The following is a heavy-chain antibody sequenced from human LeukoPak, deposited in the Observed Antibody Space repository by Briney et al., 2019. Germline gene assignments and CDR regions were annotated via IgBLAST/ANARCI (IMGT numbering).Heavy chain of an antibody. V-gene: IGHV3-23*01. CDR1: GFTFSSYG. Sequence: GGTLRLSCAASGFTFSSYGMSWVRQAPGKGLEWVSAISGSGGSTYYADSVKGRFTISRDNSKNTLYLQMNSLRAEDTAVYYCARDGAYDYVWGSYPSDYWGQGTLVTVSS. D-gene: IGHD3-16*02. CDR2: ISGSGGST. J-gene: IGHJ4*02. CDR3: ARDGAYDYVWGSYPSDY.